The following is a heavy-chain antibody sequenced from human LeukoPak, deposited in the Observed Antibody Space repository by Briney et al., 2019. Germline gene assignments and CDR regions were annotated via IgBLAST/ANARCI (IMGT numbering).Heavy chain of an antibody. V-gene: IGHV4-59*01. J-gene: IGHJ1*01. CDR1: GGSISSYY. CDR2: IYYSGST. D-gene: IGHD2-15*01. CDR3: VREGEDCSGGSCYTSEYFQH. Sequence: SETLSLTCTVSGGSISSYYWSWIRQPPGKGLEWIGYIYYSGSTNYNPSLKSRVTISVDTSKNQFSLKLSSVTAADTAVYYCVREGEDCSGGSCYTSEYFQHWGQGTLVTVSS.